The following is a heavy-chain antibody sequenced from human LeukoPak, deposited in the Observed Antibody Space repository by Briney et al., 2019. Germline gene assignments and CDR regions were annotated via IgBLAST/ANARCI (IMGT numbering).Heavy chain of an antibody. CDR3: ARDAGTTGWHTFDY. CDR2: TYYRSKWYN. CDR1: GDSVSSNNGA. D-gene: IGHD1-14*01. J-gene: IGHJ4*02. Sequence: SQALSLTCAISGDSVSSNNGAWNWIRQSPSRGPEWVGRTYYRSKWYNDYAVSLMSRITINPDTSKNQFSLQVYSVTPEHTAVYYCARDAGTTGWHTFDYWGQGTLVTVSS. V-gene: IGHV6-1*01.